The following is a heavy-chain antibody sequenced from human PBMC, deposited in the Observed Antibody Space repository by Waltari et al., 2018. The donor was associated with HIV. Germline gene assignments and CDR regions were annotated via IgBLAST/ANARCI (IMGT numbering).Heavy chain of an antibody. V-gene: IGHV3-7*01. D-gene: IGHD1-26*01. Sequence: EVHLVESGGTLVQPGGSLRLSCAASGVTFSSYWMSWVRQAPGKGLEWVANIKQDGSEKNYVASMKGRFTISRDNAKNSLYLQMNSLRVEDTAVYYCARESATSPRYAMDVWGQGTTVTVSS. CDR3: ARESATSPRYAMDV. CDR2: IKQDGSEK. CDR1: GVTFSSYW. J-gene: IGHJ6*02.